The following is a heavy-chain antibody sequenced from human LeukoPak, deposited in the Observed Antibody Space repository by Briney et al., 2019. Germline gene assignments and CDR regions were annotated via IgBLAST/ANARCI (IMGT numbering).Heavy chain of an antibody. J-gene: IGHJ4*02. V-gene: IGHV3-48*03. Sequence: PGGSLRLSCAASGFTFSSYEMNWVRQAPGKGLEWVSYINTGGGTIYADSVKGRFTISRDNARNSLYLQMNSLRAEDTAVYYCARGAGGSYPIDYWSQGTLVTVSS. CDR2: INTGGGTI. CDR3: ARGAGGSYPIDY. D-gene: IGHD1-26*01. CDR1: GFTFSSYE.